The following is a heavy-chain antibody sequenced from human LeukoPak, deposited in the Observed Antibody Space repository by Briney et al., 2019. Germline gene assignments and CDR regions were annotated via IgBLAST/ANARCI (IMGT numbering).Heavy chain of an antibody. J-gene: IGHJ4*02. CDR3: TTVRYDRSANVGH. D-gene: IGHD3-22*01. CDR1: GFTFRNAW. CDR2: IKDKTDGGTI. Sequence: GGSLRLSCAASGFTFRNAWMTWVRQAPGKGLEWVGRIKDKTDGGTIDYAAPVKGRFTISRDDSKNTLYLQMNSLKTEDTAVYYCTTVRYDRSANVGHWGQGTLVTVSS. V-gene: IGHV3-15*01.